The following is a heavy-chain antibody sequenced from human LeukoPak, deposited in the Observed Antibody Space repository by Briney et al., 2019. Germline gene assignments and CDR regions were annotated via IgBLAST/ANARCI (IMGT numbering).Heavy chain of an antibody. D-gene: IGHD6-19*01. CDR1: GFTFSSYG. J-gene: IGHJ4*02. V-gene: IGHV3-30*02. CDR3: ARERVAGTRRYGVNSS. CDR2: IRYDGNNK. Sequence: PGGSLRLSCAASGFTFSSYGMHWVRQAPGKGLEWVAFIRYDGNNKYYADSVKGRFTISRDNSKNTLYLQMNSLRSEDTAVYYCARERVAGTRRYGVNSSWGQGTLVTVSS.